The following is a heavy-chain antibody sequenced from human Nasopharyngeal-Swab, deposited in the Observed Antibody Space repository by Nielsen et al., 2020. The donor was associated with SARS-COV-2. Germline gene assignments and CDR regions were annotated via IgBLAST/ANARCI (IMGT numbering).Heavy chain of an antibody. CDR1: GFTFSSYG. CDR2: ISYDGSNK. V-gene: IGHV3-30*18. Sequence: GESLKISCAASGFTFSSYGMHWVRQAPGKGLEWVAVISYDGSNKYYADSVKGRFTISRDNSKNTLYLQMNSLRAEDTAVYYCAKVPSSYSYYYRDVWGKGTTVTVSS. D-gene: IGHD6-13*01. J-gene: IGHJ6*03. CDR3: AKVPSSYSYYYRDV.